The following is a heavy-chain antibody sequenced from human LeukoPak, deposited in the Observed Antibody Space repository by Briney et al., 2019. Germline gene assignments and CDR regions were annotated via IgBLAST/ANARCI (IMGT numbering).Heavy chain of an antibody. CDR1: GGSFTGYY. CDR2: INHSGST. CDR3: ARFGYSSSWSHAFDI. J-gene: IGHJ3*02. V-gene: IGHV4-34*01. Sequence: SETLALTCALYGGSFTGYYWRWIRQPPGKGLEWIGEINHSGSTKYNPSLKSRVTISVDTSTKQFFLRLTSVTAADAAVYYCARFGYSSSWSHAFDIWGQGTMVTVSS. D-gene: IGHD6-13*01.